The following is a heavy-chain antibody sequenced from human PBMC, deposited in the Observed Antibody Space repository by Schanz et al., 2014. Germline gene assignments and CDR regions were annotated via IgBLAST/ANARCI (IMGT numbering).Heavy chain of an antibody. CDR1: GFSFSNYW. J-gene: IGHJ4*02. V-gene: IGHV3-74*01. CDR2: INNAGSDT. D-gene: IGHD6-19*01. Sequence: EVQLVESGGGLVQPGGSLRLSCAASGFSFSNYWMHWVRQGPGSGLVWVSHINNAGSDTTYADSVKGRFTISRDNSKNTLYLQMNSLRAEDTAVYYCAKDLAVAGDYWGQGSLVTVS. CDR3: AKDLAVAGDY.